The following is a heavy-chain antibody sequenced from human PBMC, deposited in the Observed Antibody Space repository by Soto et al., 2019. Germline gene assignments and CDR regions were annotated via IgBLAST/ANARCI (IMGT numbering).Heavy chain of an antibody. CDR3: ARDGYDILTGYIRGHFDY. D-gene: IGHD3-9*01. J-gene: IGHJ4*02. CDR1: GGTFSSYA. CDR2: IIPIFGTA. V-gene: IGHV1-69*13. Sequence: GASVKVSCKASGGTFSSYAISWVRQAPGQGLEWMGGIIPIFGTANYAQKFQGRVTITADESTSTAYMELSSLRSEDTAVYYCARDGYDILTGYIRGHFDYWGQGALVTVSS.